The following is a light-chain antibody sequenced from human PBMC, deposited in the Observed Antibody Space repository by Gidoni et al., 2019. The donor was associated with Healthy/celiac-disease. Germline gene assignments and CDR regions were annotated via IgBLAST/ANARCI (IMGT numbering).Light chain of an antibody. V-gene: IGKV1-5*03. CDR2: KAS. Sequence: IQMTQSPSTLSASVGDRVPITCRASQSIRSWLAWYQQKPGKAPKRLIYKASSLESGVPSMFSGSGSGTEFTLTISGLQPDDFATYYCQQYNSYWTFGQGTKVEIK. CDR3: QQYNSYWT. J-gene: IGKJ1*01. CDR1: QSIRSW.